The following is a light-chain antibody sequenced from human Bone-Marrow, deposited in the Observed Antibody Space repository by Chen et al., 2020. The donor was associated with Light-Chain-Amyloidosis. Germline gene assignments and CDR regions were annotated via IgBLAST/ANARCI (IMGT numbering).Light chain of an antibody. CDR1: ISNIGSNS. J-gene: IGLJ3*02. V-gene: IGLV1-44*01. Sequence: QSVLTQPPSASGPPGHRVTISCSGGISNIGSNSVNWHQQLPGTAPRLLIYNNDRRPSGVPDRFSGSKSGTSASLAISGLQSEDEADYYCVAWDDSLNGPMFGGGTKLTVL. CDR3: VAWDDSLNGPM. CDR2: NND.